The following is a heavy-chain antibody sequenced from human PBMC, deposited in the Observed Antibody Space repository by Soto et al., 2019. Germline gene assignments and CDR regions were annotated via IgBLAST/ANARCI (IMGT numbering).Heavy chain of an antibody. CDR1: GGXVSSGSYY. CDR3: ARGRIAARLHFDY. CDR2: IYYSGST. D-gene: IGHD6-6*01. Sequence: SETLXLTCTVSGGXVSSGSYYWSXIRQPPGKGLEWIGYIYYSGSTNYNPSLKSRVTISVDTSKNQFSLKLSSVTAADTAVYYCARGRIAARLHFDYWGQGTLVTVSS. J-gene: IGHJ4*02. V-gene: IGHV4-61*01.